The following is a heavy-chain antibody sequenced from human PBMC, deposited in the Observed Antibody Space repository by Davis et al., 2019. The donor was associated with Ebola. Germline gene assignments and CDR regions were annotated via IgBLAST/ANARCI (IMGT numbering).Heavy chain of an antibody. D-gene: IGHD5-24*01. CDR1: GFTFSSYW. Sequence: GGSLRLSCAASGFTFSSYWMSWVRQAPGKGLEWVANIKQDGSEKYYVDSVKGRFSISRDNAKNSLYLQMSSLRAEDTAVYYCARGTDAYNPGGYFDSWGQGTLVTVSS. CDR2: IKQDGSEK. J-gene: IGHJ4*02. CDR3: ARGTDAYNPGGYFDS. V-gene: IGHV3-7*01.